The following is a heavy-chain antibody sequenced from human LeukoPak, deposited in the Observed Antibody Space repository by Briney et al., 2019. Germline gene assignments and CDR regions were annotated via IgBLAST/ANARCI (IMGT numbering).Heavy chain of an antibody. CDR3: ARAIGARWELLGAFDF. CDR1: GFTFSSHW. V-gene: IGHV3-7*01. CDR2: IKQDGSEK. Sequence: GGSLRLSCAASGFTFSSHWMSWVRQAPGKGLEWVANIKQDGSEKNYVDSVKGRFTISRDNAKNSLYLQMNSLRAEDTAVYYCARAIGARWELLGAFDFWGQGTMVTVSS. J-gene: IGHJ3*01. D-gene: IGHD1-26*01.